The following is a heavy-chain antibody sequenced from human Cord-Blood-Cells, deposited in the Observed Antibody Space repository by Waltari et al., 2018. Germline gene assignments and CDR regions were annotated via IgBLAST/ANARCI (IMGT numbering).Heavy chain of an antibody. Sequence: QVQLVQSGAEVKKPGSSVKVSCKASGGTFSSYAISWVRQAPGQGVEWMGGCIPILGIANYAKKFQGRATITADESTSTAYMELSSLRSEATAVYYCARNYYFDYWGQGTLVTVSS. V-gene: IGHV1-69*04. CDR2: CIPILGIA. CDR3: ARNYYFDY. CDR1: GGTFSSYA. J-gene: IGHJ4*02.